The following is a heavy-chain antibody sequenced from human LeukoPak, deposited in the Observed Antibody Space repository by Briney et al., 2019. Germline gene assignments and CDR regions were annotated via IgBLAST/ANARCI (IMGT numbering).Heavy chain of an antibody. Sequence: GGSLRLSCAASAFTFSTYAMHWVRQAPGKGLEWVAVISYDGSNKYYADSVKGRFTISRDNSKNMLYLQMNSLRAEDTAVYYCAKGGYDYDSGHNYFHYWGQGTLVTVSS. D-gene: IGHD3-22*01. CDR2: ISYDGSNK. CDR1: AFTFSTYA. V-gene: IGHV3-30-3*01. CDR3: AKGGYDYDSGHNYFHY. J-gene: IGHJ4*02.